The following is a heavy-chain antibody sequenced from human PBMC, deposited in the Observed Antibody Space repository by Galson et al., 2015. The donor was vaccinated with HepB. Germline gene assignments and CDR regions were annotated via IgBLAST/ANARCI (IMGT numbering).Heavy chain of an antibody. CDR3: ARDISANPNYFDY. Sequence: SLRLSCAASGITFRHYGMHWVRQAPGKGLEWVAVIWYDGSKQYYADSVEGRFTVSRDDSKNTLYLQMNNLRVEDTAVYFCARDISANPNYFDYWGQGIMVTVSS. CDR1: GITFRHYG. V-gene: IGHV3-33*01. J-gene: IGHJ4*02. D-gene: IGHD2-21*01. CDR2: IWYDGSKQ.